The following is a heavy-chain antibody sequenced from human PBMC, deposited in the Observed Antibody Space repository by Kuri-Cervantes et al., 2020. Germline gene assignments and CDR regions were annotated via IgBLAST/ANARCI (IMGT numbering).Heavy chain of an antibody. CDR1: GFTVSSNY. CDR3: ARGVVGLRNWFDP. J-gene: IGHJ5*02. CDR2: IYSGGST. V-gene: IGHV3-66*02. Sequence: GGSLRLSCAASGFTVSSNYMSWVRQAPGKGLEWVSVIYSGGSTYYADSVKGQFTISRDNSKNTLYLQMNSLRAEDTAVYYCARGVVGLRNWFDPWGQGTLVTVSS. D-gene: IGHD4-17*01.